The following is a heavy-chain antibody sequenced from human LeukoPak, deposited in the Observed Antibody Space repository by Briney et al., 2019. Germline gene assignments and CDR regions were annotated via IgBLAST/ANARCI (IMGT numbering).Heavy chain of an antibody. CDR3: ARLRVVPRGLVDY. J-gene: IGHJ4*02. CDR2: IYYSGST. CDR1: GGSISSSSYY. D-gene: IGHD3-3*01. Sequence: SETLSLTCTVSGGSISSSSYYWGWIRQPPGKGLEWIGSIYYSGSTYYNPSLKSRVTISVDTSKNQFSLKLSSVTAADTAVYYCARLRVVPRGLVDYWGQGTLVTVSS. V-gene: IGHV4-39*01.